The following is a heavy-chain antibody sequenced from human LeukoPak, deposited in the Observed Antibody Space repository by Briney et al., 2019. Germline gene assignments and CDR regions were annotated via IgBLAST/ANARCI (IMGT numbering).Heavy chain of an antibody. Sequence: GESLKISCKGSGYSFTSYWIGWVRQMPGKGLGWMGIIYPGDSDTRYSPSFHGQVTISADKSISTAYLQWSSLKASDTAMYYCARGGVELSPPVDAFDIWGQGTMVTVSS. D-gene: IGHD3-16*02. J-gene: IGHJ3*02. CDR2: IYPGDSDT. CDR1: GYSFTSYW. V-gene: IGHV5-51*01. CDR3: ARGGVELSPPVDAFDI.